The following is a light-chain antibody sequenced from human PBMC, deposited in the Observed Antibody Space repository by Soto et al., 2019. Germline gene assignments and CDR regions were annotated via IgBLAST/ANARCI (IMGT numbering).Light chain of an antibody. CDR3: QSSGNSLSVL. Sequence: QSVLTQPPSVSGSPGQRVTISCTGSVSNIGAGFDVHWYQQLPGAAPRLLIFSNTNRPSGVPDRFSGSRSGTSASLAITGRQAEDEGDDYCQSSGNSLSVLFGGGTKLTVL. V-gene: IGLV1-40*01. J-gene: IGLJ2*01. CDR1: VSNIGAGFD. CDR2: SNT.